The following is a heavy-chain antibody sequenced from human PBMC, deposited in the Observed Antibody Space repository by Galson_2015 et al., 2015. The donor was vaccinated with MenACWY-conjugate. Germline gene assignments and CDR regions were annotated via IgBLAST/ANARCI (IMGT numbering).Heavy chain of an antibody. V-gene: IGHV3-48*02. J-gene: IGHJ5*02. CDR3: ARDYGSGTYYMGWFDP. Sequence: SLRIACAASRLSFRTYHMNWVRQAPGKGLEWVSYISSTSTTIYYADSVKGRFTISRDNAKHSLYLQMNSLRDGDTAVYYCARDYGSGTYYMGWFDPWGQGTLVTVSS. CDR1: RLSFRTYH. CDR2: ISSTSTTI. D-gene: IGHD3-10*01.